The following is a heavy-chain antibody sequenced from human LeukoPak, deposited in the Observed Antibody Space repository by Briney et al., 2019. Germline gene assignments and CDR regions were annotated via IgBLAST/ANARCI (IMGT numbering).Heavy chain of an antibody. CDR3: AKDSSGIVVARAAYYMDV. J-gene: IGHJ6*03. V-gene: IGHV3-23*01. CDR1: GFTFSTYG. D-gene: IGHD3-22*01. Sequence: GGSLRLSSAASGFTFSTYGMSWGRQAPGKGLGWVSSISDSGGSTYYADSVKGRFTISRDNSKNMSYLQMNSLRAEGSATYFCAKDSSGIVVARAAYYMDVWGKGTTVTISS. CDR2: ISDSGGST.